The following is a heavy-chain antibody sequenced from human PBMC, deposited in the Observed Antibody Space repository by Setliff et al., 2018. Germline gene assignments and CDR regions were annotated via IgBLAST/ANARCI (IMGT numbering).Heavy chain of an antibody. CDR3: ARENGYCSGGACYFMFDY. J-gene: IGHJ4*02. V-gene: IGHV4-59*11. D-gene: IGHD2-15*01. Sequence: SETLSLTCTVSDGSSSSHYWSWIRQPPGKGLEWIGYIHFSGTTNYNPSLKSRVTLSLDTSKNQFSLELSSVTAADTAMYYCARENGYCSGGACYFMFDYWGQGTLVTVS. CDR1: DGSSSSHY. CDR2: IHFSGTT.